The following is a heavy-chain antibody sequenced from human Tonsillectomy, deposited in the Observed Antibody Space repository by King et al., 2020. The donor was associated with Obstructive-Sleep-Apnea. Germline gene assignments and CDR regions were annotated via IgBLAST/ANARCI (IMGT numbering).Heavy chain of an antibody. CDR1: GGSISSGSSY. V-gene: IGHV4-39*07. CDR3: GRAPQGLRLGELSRTFYFDY. J-gene: IGHJ4*02. D-gene: IGHD3-16*02. Sequence: QLQESGPGLVKPSETLSLTCTVSGGSISSGSSYWGWIRQPPGKGLEWIGSIYYSGSTYYNPSLKSRVTISVDTSKNQFSLKLNSVTAADTAGYYLGRAPQGLRLGELSRTFYFDYWGQGTLVTVSS. CDR2: IYYSGST.